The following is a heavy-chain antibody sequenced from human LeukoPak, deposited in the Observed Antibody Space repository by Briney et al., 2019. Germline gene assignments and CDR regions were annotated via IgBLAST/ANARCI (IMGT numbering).Heavy chain of an antibody. CDR3: TRHVEPTMVRGVIAN. CDR2: IRSKANSYAT. V-gene: IGHV3-73*01. D-gene: IGHD3-10*01. Sequence: GGSLRLSCAASGFTLSGSAMHWVRQASGKGLEWVGRIRSKANSYATAYAASVKGRFTISRDDSKNTAYLQMNSLKTEDTAVYYCTRHVEPTMVRGVIANWGQGTLVAVSS. J-gene: IGHJ4*02. CDR1: GFTLSGSA.